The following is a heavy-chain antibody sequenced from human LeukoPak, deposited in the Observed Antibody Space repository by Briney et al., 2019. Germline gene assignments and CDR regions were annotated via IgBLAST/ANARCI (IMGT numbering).Heavy chain of an antibody. D-gene: IGHD6-13*01. CDR3: ARRGRGGSSSWSYFDY. J-gene: IGHJ4*02. V-gene: IGHV1-69*05. Sequence: ASVKVSCKASGGTFSSYAISWVRQAPGQGLEWMGGIIPIFGTANYAQKFQGRVTITTDESTSTAYMELSSLRSEDTAVYYCARRGRGGSSSWSYFDYWGQGTLVTVSS. CDR2: IIPIFGTA. CDR1: GGTFSSYA.